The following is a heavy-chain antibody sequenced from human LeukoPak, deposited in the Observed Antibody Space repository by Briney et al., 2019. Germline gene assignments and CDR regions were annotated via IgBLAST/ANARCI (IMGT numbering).Heavy chain of an antibody. J-gene: IGHJ4*02. V-gene: IGHV4-59*01. CDR1: GGSISSYY. CDR3: ARGGLVVVTATQYYFDY. D-gene: IGHD2-21*02. Sequence: SETLSLTCTVSGGSISSYYSSWIRQPPGKGLWWSGDIYYSGSTNYNPSLKSRVTISVDTSKNQFSLKLSSVTAADTAVYYCARGGLVVVTATQYYFDYWGQGTLVTVSS. CDR2: IYYSGST.